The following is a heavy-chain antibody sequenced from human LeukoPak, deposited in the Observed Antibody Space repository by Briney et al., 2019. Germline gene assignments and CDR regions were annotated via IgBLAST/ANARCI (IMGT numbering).Heavy chain of an antibody. CDR2: IRQDGSQK. CDR1: GFRFSAYG. CDR3: ARESEHSVSQVDFDL. J-gene: IGHJ3*01. Sequence: GGSLRLSCDASGFRFSAYGMSWVRQAPGKGLEWVATIRQDGSQKYYVDSVKGRFTISRDNAKNSLYLQMNSLRGEDTAVYYCARESEHSVSQVDFDLWGQGTMVTVSS. D-gene: IGHD2-15*01. V-gene: IGHV3-7*01.